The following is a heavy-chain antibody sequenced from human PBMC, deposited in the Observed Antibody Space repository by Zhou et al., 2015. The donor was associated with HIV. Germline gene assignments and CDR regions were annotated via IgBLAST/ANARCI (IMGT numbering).Heavy chain of an antibody. CDR1: GGTFSSYA. D-gene: IGHD5-24*01. V-gene: IGHV1-69*12. CDR2: IIPIFGTA. CDR3: ASSGVRDLGMATTLDY. Sequence: QVQLVQSGAEVKKPGSSVKVSCKASGGTFSSYAISWVRQAPGQGLEWMGGIIPIFGTANYAQKFQGRVTITADESTSTAYMELSSLRSEDTAVYYCASSGVRDLGMATTLDYWGQGTPGSPSPQ. J-gene: IGHJ4*02.